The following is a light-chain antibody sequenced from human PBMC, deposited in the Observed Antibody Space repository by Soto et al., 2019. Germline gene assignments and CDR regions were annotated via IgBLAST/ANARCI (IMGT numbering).Light chain of an antibody. Sequence: EIVLTQSPGTLSLSPGERATLSCRASQNVNNNYIAWYQQKPGLAPRLLIYFVSSRATGVPDRFSGSGSGADFTLTITGLEPEDFAVYFCQQFGSTPLPFGGGTKLEI. V-gene: IGKV3-20*01. CDR2: FVS. CDR3: QQFGSTPLP. CDR1: QNVNNNY. J-gene: IGKJ4*01.